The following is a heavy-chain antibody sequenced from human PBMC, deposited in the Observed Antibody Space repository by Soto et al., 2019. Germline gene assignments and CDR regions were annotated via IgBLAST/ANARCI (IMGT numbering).Heavy chain of an antibody. J-gene: IGHJ6*02. CDR2: ISAYNGNT. CDR1: GYTFTSYG. CDR3: ARDTYYYDSSGYPNHYYYGMDV. D-gene: IGHD3-22*01. Sequence: ASVKVYCKAPGYTFTSYGISWARQAPGQGLEWMGWISAYNGNTNYAQKLQGRVTMTTDTSTSTAYMELRSLRSYDTAVYYCARDTYYYDSSGYPNHYYYGMDVWG. V-gene: IGHV1-18*01.